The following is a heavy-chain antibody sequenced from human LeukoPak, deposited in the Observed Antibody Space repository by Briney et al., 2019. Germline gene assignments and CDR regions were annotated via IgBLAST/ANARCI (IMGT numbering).Heavy chain of an antibody. CDR2: INHSGST. J-gene: IGHJ4*02. Sequence: PSETLSLTCAVYGGSFSGYYWSWIRQPPGKGLEWIGEINHSGSTNYNPSLKSRVTTSVDTSKNQFSLKLSSVTAADTAVYYCARVRPYSSGWWTTRFYFDYWGQGTLVTVSS. V-gene: IGHV4-34*01. CDR1: GGSFSGYY. D-gene: IGHD6-19*01. CDR3: ARVRPYSSGWWTTRFYFDY.